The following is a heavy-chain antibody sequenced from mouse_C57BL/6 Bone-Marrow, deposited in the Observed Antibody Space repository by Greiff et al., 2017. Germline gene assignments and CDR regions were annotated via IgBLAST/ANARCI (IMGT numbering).Heavy chain of an antibody. J-gene: IGHJ4*01. D-gene: IGHD2-4*01. Sequence: VQLKESGGGLVQPGGSLKLSCAASGFTFSDYGMAWVRQAPRKGPEWVAFISNLADSIYYADTVTGRFTISRENAKNTLYLEMSSLRSEDTAMYYCARVIYYDYDDAMDYWGQGTSVTVSS. CDR1: GFTFSDYG. CDR3: ARVIYYDYDDAMDY. V-gene: IGHV5-15*01. CDR2: ISNLADSI.